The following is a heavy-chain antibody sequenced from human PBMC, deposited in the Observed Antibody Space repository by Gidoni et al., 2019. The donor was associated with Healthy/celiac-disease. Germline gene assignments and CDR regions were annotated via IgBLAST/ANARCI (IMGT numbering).Heavy chain of an antibody. V-gene: IGHV3-23*01. CDR2: ISGSGGST. CDR1: GFTFCSYA. J-gene: IGHJ4*02. Sequence: EVQLLESGGGLVQPGGSLILSCAASGFTFCSYAMSWVRQAPGKGLEWVSAISGSGGSTYYADSVKGRFTISRDNSKNTLYLQMNSLRAEDTAVYYCAKARRIVVVVAALLFDYWGQGTLVTVSS. D-gene: IGHD2-15*01. CDR3: AKARRIVVVVAALLFDY.